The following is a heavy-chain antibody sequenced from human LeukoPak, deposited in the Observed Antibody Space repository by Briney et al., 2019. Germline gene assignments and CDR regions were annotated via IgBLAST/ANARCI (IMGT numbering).Heavy chain of an antibody. CDR1: GVTVNYNF. CDR2: IYSDSSA. J-gene: IGHJ4*02. Sequence: GGSLRLSCAASGVTVNYNFMSWVRQAPGKGLEWVSVIYSDSSADYADSVKGRFTISRDNSKNTLYLQMSSLRAEDTAVYYCVGDQVDNTGYLRWGQGTRVTVSA. V-gene: IGHV3-66*01. CDR3: VGDQVDNTGYLR. D-gene: IGHD3-22*01.